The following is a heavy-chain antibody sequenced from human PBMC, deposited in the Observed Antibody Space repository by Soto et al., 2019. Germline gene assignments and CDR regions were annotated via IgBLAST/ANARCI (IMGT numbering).Heavy chain of an antibody. Sequence: QGQLVQSGAEVKKPGSSVKVSCKASGGTFSSYAISWVRQAPGQGLEWMGGIIPIFGTANYAQKFQGRVTITADESTSTAYMELSSLRSEDTAVYYCARCPSYYDFWSGYPYFDYWGQGTLVTVSS. J-gene: IGHJ4*02. CDR2: IIPIFGTA. D-gene: IGHD3-3*01. CDR3: ARCPSYYDFWSGYPYFDY. V-gene: IGHV1-69*01. CDR1: GGTFSSYA.